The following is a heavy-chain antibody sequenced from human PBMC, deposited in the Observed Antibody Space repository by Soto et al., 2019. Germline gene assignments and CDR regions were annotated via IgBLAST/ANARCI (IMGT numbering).Heavy chain of an antibody. V-gene: IGHV3-23*01. J-gene: IGHJ4*02. D-gene: IGHD3-22*01. CDR1: GFTFSNYA. Sequence: PGGSLRLSCAASGFTFSNYAVSWVRQAPGKGPEWISSISGSGSTIYYADSVKGRFTISRDNSKNTLYLQMSSLRAEDTAVYYCAKVFYYYDSSGYYYFDYWGQGTLVTVS. CDR2: ISGSGSTI. CDR3: AKVFYYYDSSGYYYFDY.